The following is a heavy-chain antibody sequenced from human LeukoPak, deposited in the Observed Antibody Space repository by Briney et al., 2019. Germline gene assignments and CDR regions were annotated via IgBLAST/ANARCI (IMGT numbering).Heavy chain of an antibody. CDR2: INPRDGST. V-gene: IGHV1-46*02. J-gene: IGHJ4*02. CDR3: ARGADQEFDF. Sequence: GASVTVSCKSSGHTLNNHFIHWVRQAPGQGLERMGMINPRDGSTRTLQRFQGRLTMTRDTSTSTLYMGLGSLRSEDTATYFCARGADQEFDFWGQGTLVTVSS. CDR1: GHTLNNHF.